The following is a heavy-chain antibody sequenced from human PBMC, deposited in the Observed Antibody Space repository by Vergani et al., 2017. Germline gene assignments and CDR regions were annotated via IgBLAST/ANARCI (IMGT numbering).Heavy chain of an antibody. J-gene: IGHJ4*02. V-gene: IGHV5-51*03. Sequence: EVMLVQSGAEVKKPGESLKISCKYSDSSFISNEIAWVRQMSGKGLQWMGNSNPIDSKIAYSPSFQGQAIMSLDKSITTAYLQWRSLKASDTAIYYCTRYVPGGDGACLHLDDGGQGTQVTVSS. CDR3: TRYVPGGDGACLHLDD. D-gene: IGHD2-21*01. CDR2: SNPIDSKI. CDR1: DSSFISNE.